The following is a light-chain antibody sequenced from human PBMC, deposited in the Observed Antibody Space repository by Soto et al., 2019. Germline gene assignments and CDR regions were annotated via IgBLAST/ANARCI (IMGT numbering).Light chain of an antibody. CDR3: QQYGSSPLT. V-gene: IGKV3-20*01. Sequence: EIVLTQSPGTLSLSPGERATVSCRASQSVSSSYLAWYQQKPGQAPRPLIYGASSRATGIPDRFSGSGSGTDFTLTISRLEPEDFAVYYCQQYGSSPLTFGQGTKVEIK. J-gene: IGKJ1*01. CDR1: QSVSSSY. CDR2: GAS.